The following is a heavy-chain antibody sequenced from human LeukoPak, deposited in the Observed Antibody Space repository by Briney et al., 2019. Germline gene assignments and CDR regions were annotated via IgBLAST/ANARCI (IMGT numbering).Heavy chain of an antibody. CDR1: GYTVTTHY. CDR2: LNPSGGST. J-gene: IGHJ4*02. CDR3: SRYSGAIAVGAWAQLDY. D-gene: IGHD6-19*01. V-gene: IGHV1-46*01. Sequence: EAAVKVTCKASGYTVTTHYMHWVRQAPGPGLEWMGILNPSGGSTRNAQTVHGRVSMTMDRATATNKMELQSHSSHATDTSFCSRYSGAIAVGAWAQLDYWGQGTLVTVSS.